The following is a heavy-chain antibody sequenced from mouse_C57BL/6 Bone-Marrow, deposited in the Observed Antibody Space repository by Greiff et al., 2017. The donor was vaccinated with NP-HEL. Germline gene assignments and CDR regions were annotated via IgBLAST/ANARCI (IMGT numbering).Heavy chain of an antibody. Sequence: VQLQQSGPGLAQPSQSLSITCTVSGFSLTSYGVHWVRQSPGKGLEWLGVIWSGGSTDYTAAFMSRLSITKDNSKSQVFFKMNSLQADDTAIYYCANHYYGSQMDYWGQGTSVTVSS. V-gene: IGHV2-5*01. J-gene: IGHJ4*01. CDR3: ANHYYGSQMDY. CDR2: IWSGGST. D-gene: IGHD1-1*01. CDR1: GFSLTSYG.